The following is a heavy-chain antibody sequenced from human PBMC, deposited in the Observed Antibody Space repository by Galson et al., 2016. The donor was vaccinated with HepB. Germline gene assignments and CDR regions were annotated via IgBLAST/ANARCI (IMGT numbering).Heavy chain of an antibody. D-gene: IGHD4-17*01. J-gene: IGHJ4*02. V-gene: IGHV3-30*18. CDR2: ISYEGDDK. CDR3: AKDRGNDYGVYDS. Sequence: SLRLSCAVSGFIVSSNYMSWVRQAPGRGLEWVAVISYEGDDKYYADSVKGRFTISRDNAKNSLFLQMNSLSVEDTAVYYCAKDRGNDYGVYDSWGQGTLVTVSS. CDR1: GFIVSSNY.